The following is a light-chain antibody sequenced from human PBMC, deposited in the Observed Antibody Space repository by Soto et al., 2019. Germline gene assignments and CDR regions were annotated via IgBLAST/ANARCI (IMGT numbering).Light chain of an antibody. CDR1: SSNVGRNI. V-gene: IGLV1-44*01. CDR2: TND. CDR3: AALDDSLGEWL. Sequence: QSVLTQSPSASGTPGQRVTISCSGSSSNVGRNIVVWFQQLPGTAPKLLIYTNDQRPSGVPDRFSGTKSGTSASLTISGLQSEDEADYYCAALDDSLGEWLFGGGTKLTVL. J-gene: IGLJ3*02.